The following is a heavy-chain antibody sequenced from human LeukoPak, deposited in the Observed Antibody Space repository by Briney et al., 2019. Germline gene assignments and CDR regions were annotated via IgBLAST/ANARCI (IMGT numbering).Heavy chain of an antibody. V-gene: IGHV1-69*05. CDR2: IIPIFGTA. Sequence: SVKVSCKASGGTFSSYAISWVRQAPGQGLEWMGRIIPIFGTANYAQKFQGRVTITTDVSTSTAYMELSSLISEDTAVYYCARSDSGSYFEFDYWGQGTLVTVSS. CDR1: GGTFSSYA. J-gene: IGHJ4*02. CDR3: ARSDSGSYFEFDY. D-gene: IGHD1-26*01.